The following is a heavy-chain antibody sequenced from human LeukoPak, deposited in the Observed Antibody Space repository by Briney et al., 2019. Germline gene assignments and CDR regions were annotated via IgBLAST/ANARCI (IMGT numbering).Heavy chain of an antibody. Sequence: GGSLRLSCAASGFTVSSNYMSWVRQAPGKGLEWVSVIYSGGSTYYADSVKGRFTISRDNSKNTLYLQMNSLRAEDTAVYYCANTYVLLWFGEFYWGQGTLVTVSS. CDR3: ANTYVLLWFGEFY. J-gene: IGHJ4*02. CDR1: GFTVSSNY. V-gene: IGHV3-53*01. D-gene: IGHD3-10*01. CDR2: IYSGGST.